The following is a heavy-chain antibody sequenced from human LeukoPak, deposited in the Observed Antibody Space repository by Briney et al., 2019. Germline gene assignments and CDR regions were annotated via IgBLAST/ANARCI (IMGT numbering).Heavy chain of an antibody. V-gene: IGHV4-59*08. Sequence: SETLSLTCTVSGGSISSYYWSWIRQPPGKGLEWIGYIYYSGSTNYNPSLKSRVTISVDTSKNQFSLKLSSVTAADTAVYYCARKPAYSSSWLGDYYMDVWGKGTTVTVS. CDR3: ARKPAYSSSWLGDYYMDV. CDR2: IYYSGST. CDR1: GGSISSYY. J-gene: IGHJ6*03. D-gene: IGHD6-13*01.